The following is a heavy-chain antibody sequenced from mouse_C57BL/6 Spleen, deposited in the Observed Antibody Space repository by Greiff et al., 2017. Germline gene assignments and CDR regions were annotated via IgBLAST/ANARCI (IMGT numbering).Heavy chain of an antibody. D-gene: IGHD1-1*01. Sequence: QVQLQQSGAELVKPGASVKLSCKASGYTFTEYTIHWVKQRSGQGLEWIGWFYPGSGSIKYNEKFKDKATLTADKSSSTVYMELSRLTSEDSAVYFCARHEGGGGRYYYGSRPSYWYFDVWGTGTTVTVSS. J-gene: IGHJ1*03. CDR3: ARHEGGGGRYYYGSRPSYWYFDV. CDR1: GYTFTEYT. CDR2: FYPGSGSI. V-gene: IGHV1-62-2*01.